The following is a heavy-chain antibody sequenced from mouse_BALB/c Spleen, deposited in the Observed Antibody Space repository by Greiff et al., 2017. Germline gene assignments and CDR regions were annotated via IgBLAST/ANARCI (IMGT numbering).Heavy chain of an antibody. CDR1: GFTFSSYA. CDR3: ARIYYDYDPWFAY. CDR2: ISSGGSYT. Sequence: EVKLVESGGGLVKPGGSLKLSCAASGFTFSSYAMSWVRQTPEKRLEWVATISSGGSYTYYPDSVKGRFTISRDNAKNTLYLQMSSLRSEDTAMYYCARIYYDYDPWFAYWGQGTLVTVSA. V-gene: IGHV5-9-3*01. D-gene: IGHD2-4*01. J-gene: IGHJ3*01.